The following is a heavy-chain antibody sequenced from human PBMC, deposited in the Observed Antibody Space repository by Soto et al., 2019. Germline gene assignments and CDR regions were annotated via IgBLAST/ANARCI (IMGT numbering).Heavy chain of an antibody. D-gene: IGHD1-26*01. CDR1: GYTFTSYG. Sequence: QVQLVQSGAEVKKPGASVKVSCKASGYTFTSYGISWVRQAPGQGLEWMGWISAYNGNTNYAQKLQVRVTMTTDTSTSTAYLELRSLRSDDTAVYYCATPRVGAPLGYYGMDVWGQGTTVTVAS. V-gene: IGHV1-18*01. CDR2: ISAYNGNT. CDR3: ATPRVGAPLGYYGMDV. J-gene: IGHJ6*02.